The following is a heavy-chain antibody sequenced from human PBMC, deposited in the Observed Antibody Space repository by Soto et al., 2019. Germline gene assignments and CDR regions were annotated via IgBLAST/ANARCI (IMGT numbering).Heavy chain of an antibody. CDR2: ISGSGSNT. D-gene: IGHD3-22*01. CDR1: GFTLSDYW. V-gene: IGHV3-74*01. Sequence: PGGSLRLSCAASGFTLSDYWMHWVRQVPGKGLLWVSRISGSGSNTNYADSVKGRFTISRDNAKNSLYLQMNSLRDEDTAVYYCARGSPRYYDSSGYSLWYFDLWGRGTLVTVSS. J-gene: IGHJ2*01. CDR3: ARGSPRYYDSSGYSLWYFDL.